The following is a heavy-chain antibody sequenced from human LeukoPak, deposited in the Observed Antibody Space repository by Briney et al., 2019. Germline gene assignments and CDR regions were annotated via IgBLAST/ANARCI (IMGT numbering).Heavy chain of an antibody. Sequence: GGSLRLSCAASGFTFSDYFMSWVRQAPGKGLEWVSYISSSGSYTNYADSVKGRFSISRDNAKNSLYLQMNSLRAEDTAVYYCARDDSSSGYYFWGQGSLVTVSS. CDR3: ARDDSSSGYYF. CDR2: ISSSGSYT. J-gene: IGHJ4*02. V-gene: IGHV3-11*05. D-gene: IGHD3-22*01. CDR1: GFTFSDYF.